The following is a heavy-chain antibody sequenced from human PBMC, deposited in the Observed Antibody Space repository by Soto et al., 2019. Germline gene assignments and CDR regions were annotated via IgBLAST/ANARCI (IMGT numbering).Heavy chain of an antibody. CDR1: GGSVSSGSYY. V-gene: IGHV4-61*01. Sequence: SETLSLTCTVSGGSVSSGSYYWSWIRQPPGKGLEWIGYIYYSGSTNYNPSLKSRVTISVDTSKNQFSLKLSSVTAADTAVYYCARGAEIYSSSKNWFDPWGQGTLVTVSS. D-gene: IGHD6-13*01. CDR3: ARGAEIYSSSKNWFDP. J-gene: IGHJ5*02. CDR2: IYYSGST.